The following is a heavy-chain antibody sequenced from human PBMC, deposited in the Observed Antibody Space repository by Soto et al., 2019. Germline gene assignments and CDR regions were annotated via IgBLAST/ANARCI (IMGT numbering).Heavy chain of an antibody. CDR3: ARLNKFPSIVVDNNWFDP. Sequence: GESLKISCKGSGYSFTSYWIGWVRQMPGKGLEWMGIIYPGDSDTRYSPSFQGQVTISADKSISTAYLQWSSLKASDTAMYYCARLNKFPSIVVDNNWFDPWGQGTLVTVSS. J-gene: IGHJ5*02. CDR2: IYPGDSDT. D-gene: IGHD2-2*01. V-gene: IGHV5-51*01. CDR1: GYSFTSYW.